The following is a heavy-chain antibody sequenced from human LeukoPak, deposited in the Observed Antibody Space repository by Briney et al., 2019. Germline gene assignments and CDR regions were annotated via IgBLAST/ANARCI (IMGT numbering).Heavy chain of an antibody. D-gene: IGHD2-21*02. CDR2: IYYSGST. J-gene: IGHJ3*02. V-gene: IGHV4-31*03. Sequence: PSQTLSLACTVSGGSISSGGYYWSWIRQHPGKGLEWIGYIYYSGSTYYNPSLKSRVTLSVDTSKNQFSLKLSSVTAADTAVYYCARAKIVVVTAQHAPDAFDIWGQGTMVTVSS. CDR1: GGSISSGGYY. CDR3: ARAKIVVVTAQHAPDAFDI.